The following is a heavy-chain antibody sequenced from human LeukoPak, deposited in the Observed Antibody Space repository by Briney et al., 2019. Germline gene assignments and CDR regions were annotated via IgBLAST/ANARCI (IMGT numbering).Heavy chain of an antibody. Sequence: GGSLRLSCAASGFTFSSYSMNWVRQAPGKGLEWVSSISSSSSYIYYADSVKGRFTISRDNAKNSLYLQMSSLRAEDTAVYYCASARRYFDWLLEYYFDYWGQGTLVTVSS. CDR2: ISSSSSYI. D-gene: IGHD3-9*01. V-gene: IGHV3-21*01. CDR3: ASARRYFDWLLEYYFDY. CDR1: GFTFSSYS. J-gene: IGHJ4*02.